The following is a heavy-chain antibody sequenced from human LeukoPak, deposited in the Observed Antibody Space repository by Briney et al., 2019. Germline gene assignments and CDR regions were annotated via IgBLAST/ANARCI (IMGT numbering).Heavy chain of an antibody. Sequence: SETLSLTCTVSGGSISSGGYYWSWIRQHPGKGLEWIGYIYYSGSTYYNPSLKSRVTISVDTSKNQFSLKLSSVTAADTAVYYSARSPVRGVPSYFDYWGQGTLVTVSS. V-gene: IGHV4-31*03. D-gene: IGHD3-10*02. CDR3: ARSPVRGVPSYFDY. J-gene: IGHJ4*02. CDR1: GGSISSGGYY. CDR2: IYYSGST.